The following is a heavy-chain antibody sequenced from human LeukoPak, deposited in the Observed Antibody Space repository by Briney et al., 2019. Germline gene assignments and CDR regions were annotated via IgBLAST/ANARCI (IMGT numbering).Heavy chain of an antibody. CDR3: AVSSYRTGGYYYYYGMDV. CDR2: ISYDGSNK. CDR1: GFTFSSDA. Sequence: PGGSLRLSCAASGFTFSSDAMHWVRQAPGKGLEWLAVISYDGSNKYYADSVKGRVTISRDNSKNTLYLQMNSLRAEDTAVYSCAVSSYRTGGYYYYYGMDVWGKGTTVTVSS. J-gene: IGHJ6*04. V-gene: IGHV3-30*04. D-gene: IGHD6-6*01.